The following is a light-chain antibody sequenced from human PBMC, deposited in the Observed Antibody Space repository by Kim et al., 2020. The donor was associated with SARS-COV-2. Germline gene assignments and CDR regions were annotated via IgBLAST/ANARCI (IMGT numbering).Light chain of an antibody. CDR1: QTVTSTS. J-gene: IGKJ1*01. CDR3: HQYATSPWT. CDR2: GAS. Sequence: PGERVTLSCRASQTVTSTSLAWYQQKPGQAPRLLIYGASTGATGIPDRFSGSGSGTDFTLTISRLEPEDFAVYYCHQYATSPWTFGQGTKLEI. V-gene: IGKV3-20*01.